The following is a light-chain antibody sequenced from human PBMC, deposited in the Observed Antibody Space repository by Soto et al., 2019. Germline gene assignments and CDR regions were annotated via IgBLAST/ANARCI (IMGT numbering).Light chain of an antibody. CDR3: QQYGRSPLT. CDR1: QSVSSNN. Sequence: EIVLTPSPGNLSFSPGERAPLSCRASQSVSSNNLAWYQQRPGQAPRVVIDGASTMATGIPERFSGSGSGTDFTLTISRLEPEDFAVYYCQQYGRSPLTFGPGTKVDIK. CDR2: GAS. J-gene: IGKJ3*01. V-gene: IGKV3-20*01.